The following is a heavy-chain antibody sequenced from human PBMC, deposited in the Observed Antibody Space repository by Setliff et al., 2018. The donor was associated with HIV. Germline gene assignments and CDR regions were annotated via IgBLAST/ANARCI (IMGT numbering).Heavy chain of an antibody. Sequence: SETLSLTCAVYGVSFSGYYWSWIRQPPGKGLEWIGEINHSGGTNYNPSIKSRVNISVDTSKKQFSLTLRSVTAADTAVYYCATYAARESNRFDPWGQGILVTVSS. V-gene: IGHV4-34*01. CDR3: ATYAARESNRFDP. CDR2: INHSGGT. J-gene: IGHJ5*02. CDR1: GVSFSGYY. D-gene: IGHD3-10*01.